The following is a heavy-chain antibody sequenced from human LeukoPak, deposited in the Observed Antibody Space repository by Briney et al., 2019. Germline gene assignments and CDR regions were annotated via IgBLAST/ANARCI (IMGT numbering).Heavy chain of an antibody. D-gene: IGHD6-19*01. J-gene: IGHJ5*02. CDR3: ARTRMAGTGGWFDP. CDR2: IYTSGST. CDR1: GGSISSYY. Sequence: SETLSLTCTVSGGSISSYYWSWIRQPAGKGLEWIGRIYTSGSTNYNPSLKSRATMSVDTSKNQFSLKLSSVTAADTAVYYCARTRMAGTGGWFDPWGQGTLVTVSS. V-gene: IGHV4-4*07.